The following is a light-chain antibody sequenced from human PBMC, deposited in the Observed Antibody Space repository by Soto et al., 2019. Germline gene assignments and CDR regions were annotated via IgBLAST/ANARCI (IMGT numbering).Light chain of an antibody. V-gene: IGLV2-8*01. Sequence: QSVLTQPPSASGSPGQSVTISCTGTSSDVGGYNYVSWYQQHPGKAPKLMIYEVSKRPSGVPDRFSGSKSGNTPSLTVSGLQAEDEADYYCSSYAGSNVVFGGGTKVTVL. CDR3: SSYAGSNVV. CDR2: EVS. J-gene: IGLJ2*01. CDR1: SSDVGGYNY.